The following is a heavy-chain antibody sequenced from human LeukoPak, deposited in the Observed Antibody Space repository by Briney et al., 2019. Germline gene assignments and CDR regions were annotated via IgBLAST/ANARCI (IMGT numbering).Heavy chain of an antibody. J-gene: IGHJ1*01. CDR2: ISSSSYI. V-gene: IGHV3-21*01. D-gene: IGHD6-19*01. CDR1: GFTFSSYS. Sequence: GGSLRLSCAASGFTFSSYSMNWVRQAPGKGLEWVSSISSSSYIYYADSVKGRFTISRDNAKNSLYLQMNSLRAEDTAVYYCARDSLDSSGSFQHWGQGTLVTVSS. CDR3: ARDSLDSSGSFQH.